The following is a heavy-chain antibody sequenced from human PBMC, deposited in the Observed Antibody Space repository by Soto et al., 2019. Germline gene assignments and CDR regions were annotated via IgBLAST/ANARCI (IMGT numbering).Heavy chain of an antibody. CDR1: GGAFIGHF. J-gene: IGHJ4*02. V-gene: IGHV4-34*01. CDR2: INHSGST. CDR3: ARGISLIVEVQRDAPDKYYFDS. D-gene: IGHD2-21*01. Sequence: PSETLSLTCAVYGGAFIGHFCSCIRQPPLKWLEWIGEINHSGSTNFNPSLKSRVTISVDTSKNQFSLKVNSLTAADTAVYYCARGISLIVEVQRDAPDKYYFDSWGQGTVVTVSS.